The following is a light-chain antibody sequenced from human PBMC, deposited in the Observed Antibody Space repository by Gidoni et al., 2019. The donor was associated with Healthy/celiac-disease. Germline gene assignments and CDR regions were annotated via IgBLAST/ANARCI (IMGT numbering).Light chain of an antibody. Sequence: DIVLRQFPATLSLSPGERATLSCRASQSVSSYLAWYQQKPGQAPRLLIYDASNRATGIPARFSGSGSGTDCTLTISSLEPEDFAVYYCQQRSNWPRYTFGQGTKLEIK. CDR3: QQRSNWPRYT. CDR1: QSVSSY. V-gene: IGKV3-11*01. J-gene: IGKJ2*01. CDR2: DAS.